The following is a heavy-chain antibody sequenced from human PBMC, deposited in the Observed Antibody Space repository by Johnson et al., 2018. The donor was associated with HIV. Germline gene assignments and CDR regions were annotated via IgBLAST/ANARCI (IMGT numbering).Heavy chain of an antibody. J-gene: IGHJ3*02. CDR2: ISSGGDT. CDR3: ARDTAMVHDAFDI. V-gene: IGHV3-66*01. Sequence: EQLVESGGGLVQPGGSLTLSCAAPGFSVSSYYMTWVRQAPGKGLDWVSVISSGGDTYYADSVRGRFSISRDNSKNTLYLQMNRLRAEDTAVYYCARDTAMVHDAFDIWGQGTMVTVSS. CDR1: GFSVSSYY. D-gene: IGHD5-18*01.